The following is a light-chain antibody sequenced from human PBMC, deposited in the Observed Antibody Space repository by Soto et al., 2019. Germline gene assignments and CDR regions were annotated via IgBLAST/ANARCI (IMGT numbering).Light chain of an antibody. J-gene: IGKJ4*01. V-gene: IGKV1-12*01. CDR3: QQASSFPLT. Sequence: DIQMTQSPSSVSASVGDRVTISCRASQAISSWLAWYQQKPGEAPKLLIYGASTLQSGVPSRFSGSESGTLFTLTISSLQPEDFATYHCQQASSFPLTFGGGTKVQIK. CDR2: GAS. CDR1: QAISSW.